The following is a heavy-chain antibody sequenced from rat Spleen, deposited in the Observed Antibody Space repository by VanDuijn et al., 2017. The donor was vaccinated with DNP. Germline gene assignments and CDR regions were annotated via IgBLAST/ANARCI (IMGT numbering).Heavy chain of an antibody. CDR2: INSAGST. Sequence: EVQLQESGPGLVKPSQSLSLTCSVTGYSITGGYGWTWIRKFPGNKLEWMGHINSAGSTNYNPPLKSQISITRDTSKNQFFLQLTSVTTEDTATYYCARSFSAWAMDVWGQGASVTVSS. D-gene: IGHD4-6*01. CDR3: ARSFSAWAMDV. V-gene: IGHV3-3*01. CDR1: GYSITGGYG. J-gene: IGHJ4*01.